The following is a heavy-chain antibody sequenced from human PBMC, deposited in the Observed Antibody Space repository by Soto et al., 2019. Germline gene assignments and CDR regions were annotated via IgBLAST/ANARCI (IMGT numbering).Heavy chain of an antibody. Sequence: QVQLVESGGGVVQPGRSLRLSCAASSFTFTSYDLHWVRLAPGKGLEWVAFISSDGTKKYYADSVKGRFTTTRDNSKNSLYLQMDGLKPEDTAVYHCAKDPYGASFFWGQGTLLTVSS. CDR3: AKDPYGASFF. J-gene: IGHJ4*02. D-gene: IGHD4-17*01. CDR2: ISSDGTKK. V-gene: IGHV3-30*18. CDR1: SFTFTSYD.